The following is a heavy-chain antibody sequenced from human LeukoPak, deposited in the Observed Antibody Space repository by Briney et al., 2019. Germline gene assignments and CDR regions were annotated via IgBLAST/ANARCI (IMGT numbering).Heavy chain of an antibody. D-gene: IGHD3-10*01. CDR2: ISWNSGSI. Sequence: PGGSLRLSCVVSGFTFDDYAMHWVRQAPGKGLEWVSGISWNSGSIDYADSVKGRFTISRDNAKNSLYLQMNSLRAEDTAVYYCARAVKYGSGSYGYWGQGTLVTVSS. CDR1: GFTFDDYA. J-gene: IGHJ4*02. CDR3: ARAVKYGSGSYGY. V-gene: IGHV3-9*01.